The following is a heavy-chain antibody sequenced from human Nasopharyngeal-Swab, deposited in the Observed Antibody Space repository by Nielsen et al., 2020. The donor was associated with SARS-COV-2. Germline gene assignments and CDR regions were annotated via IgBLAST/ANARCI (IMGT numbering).Heavy chain of an antibody. CDR2: IYYGGST. J-gene: IGHJ4*02. V-gene: IGHV4-39*01. CDR3: ATLSSSWYEYYFDY. D-gene: IGHD6-13*01. Sequence: SETLSLTCTVSGGSISSSTYYWAWIRQPPGKGLEWIGSIYYGGSTYYNPSLKSRVTISVDTSKNQFSLKLSPVTAADTAVYYCATLSSSWYEYYFDYWGRGTLVTVSS. CDR1: GGSISSSTYY.